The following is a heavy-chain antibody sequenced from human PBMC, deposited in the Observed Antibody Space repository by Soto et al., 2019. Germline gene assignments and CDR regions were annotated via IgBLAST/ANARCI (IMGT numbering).Heavy chain of an antibody. CDR1: GFSLSTSGMR. CDR3: AREPYYYDSSGYSPNYYGMDV. CDR2: IDWDDDK. J-gene: IGHJ6*02. Sequence: SGPTLVNPTQTLTLTCTFSGFSLSTSGMRVSWIRQPPGKALEWLARIDWDDDKFYSTSLKTRHTISKDTSKNQVVLTMTNMEPVDTATYYCAREPYYYDSSGYSPNYYGMDVWGQGTTVTVSS. D-gene: IGHD3-22*01. V-gene: IGHV2-70*04.